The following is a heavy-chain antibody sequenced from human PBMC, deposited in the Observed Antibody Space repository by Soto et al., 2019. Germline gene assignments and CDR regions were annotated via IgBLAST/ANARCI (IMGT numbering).Heavy chain of an antibody. D-gene: IGHD2-15*01. CDR2: IYDSGST. J-gene: IGHJ6*02. Sequence: SETLSLTCTVSGGSISSGNYYWSWIRQPPGKGLEWIGYIYDSGSTYYNPSLKSRVTISVDTSKNQFSLKLSSVTAADTAVYYCARVWGYCSGGDCYSPWGHLYYYDGMDVWGQGTTVTAP. V-gene: IGHV4-30-4*01. CDR3: ARVWGYCSGGDCYSPWGHLYYYDGMDV. CDR1: GGSISSGNYY.